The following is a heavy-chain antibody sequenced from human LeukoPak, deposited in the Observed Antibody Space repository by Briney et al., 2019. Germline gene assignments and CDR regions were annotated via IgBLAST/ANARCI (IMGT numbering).Heavy chain of an antibody. J-gene: IGHJ6*03. CDR2: IYPGGSA. CDR3: ARYNGPNYYTYYMDV. CDR1: GGSISTYY. V-gene: IGHV4-4*09. D-gene: IGHD2-8*01. Sequence: SETLSLTCIVSGGSISTYYWSWIRQPPGKGLEWIGYIYPGGSANYIPSLESRVSISADTPKNQLSLKLFSVTAADAAVYYCARYNGPNYYTYYMDVWGKGTTVTVSS.